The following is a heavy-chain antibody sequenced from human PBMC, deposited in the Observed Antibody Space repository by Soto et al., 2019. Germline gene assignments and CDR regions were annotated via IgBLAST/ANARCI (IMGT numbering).Heavy chain of an antibody. CDR2: IYGGGTT. J-gene: IGHJ4*02. V-gene: IGHV3-53*01. CDR1: GFAVSSKY. D-gene: IGHD6-19*01. Sequence: EVQLVESGGGLIQPGGSLRLSCAASGFAVSSKYMTWVRQAPGKELEWVSVIYGGGTTYYADSVKGRFTISRDTSKTTLYLQMSSLRAEDTAVYYCVQTTGWPGFDFWGQGTLVTVSS. CDR3: VQTTGWPGFDF.